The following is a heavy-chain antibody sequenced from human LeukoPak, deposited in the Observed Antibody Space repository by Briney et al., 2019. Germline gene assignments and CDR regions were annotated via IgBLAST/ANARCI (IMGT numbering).Heavy chain of an antibody. CDR1: EFAFNTYS. D-gene: IGHD2-2*01. V-gene: IGHV3-48*01. Sequence: GGSLRLSCAASEFAFNTYSMNWVRQAPGKGLEWISYISGRSTTIHYADSVRGRFTISRDNAKNSLYLQMSSLTVEDTALYYCARAMGICTTRSYVFYAMDVWGQGTTVAVSS. CDR3: ARAMGICTTRSYVFYAMDV. CDR2: ISGRSTTI. J-gene: IGHJ6*02.